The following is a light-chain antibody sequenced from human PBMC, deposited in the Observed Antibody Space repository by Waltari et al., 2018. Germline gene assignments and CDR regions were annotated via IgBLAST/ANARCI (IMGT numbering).Light chain of an antibody. Sequence: SYVLTQPPSVSVAPGQTATLARGEDNIGSKRVHWYQQKSGQAPVLVVYDDSDRPPGIPERFSGSNSGTATLTISGVEGGDEADYYCQVWDSSDDHVVFGGGTKLTVL. J-gene: IGLJ2*01. CDR1: NIGSKR. CDR2: DDS. CDR3: QVWDSSDDHVV. V-gene: IGLV3-21*02.